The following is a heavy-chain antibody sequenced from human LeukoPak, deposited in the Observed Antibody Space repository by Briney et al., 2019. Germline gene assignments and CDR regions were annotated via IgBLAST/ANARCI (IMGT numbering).Heavy chain of an antibody. Sequence: GGSLRLSCAASGFTFSNYLMHWVRQAPGKGLVWVSRINSDESNTNSYADSVKGRFTISRDNAKNTLYLQMNSLRAEDTAVYFCGRGGNGIDIWGQRTTVIVSS. D-gene: IGHD2-8*01. CDR1: GFTFSNYL. J-gene: IGHJ3*02. V-gene: IGHV3-74*01. CDR3: GRGGNGIDI. CDR2: INSDESNT.